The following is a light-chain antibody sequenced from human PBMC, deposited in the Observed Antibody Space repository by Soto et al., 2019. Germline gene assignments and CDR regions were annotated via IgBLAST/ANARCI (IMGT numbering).Light chain of an antibody. Sequence: QSALTQPASVSGSPGQSITISCTGTSSDVGGYNYVSWYQPHPGKAPKLMIYEVSNRPSGVSNRFSGSKSGNTASLTISGLQAEDEADYYCSSYTSSSTLSVFGTGTKLTVL. CDR3: SSYTSSSTLSV. CDR2: EVS. J-gene: IGLJ1*01. V-gene: IGLV2-14*01. CDR1: SSDVGGYNY.